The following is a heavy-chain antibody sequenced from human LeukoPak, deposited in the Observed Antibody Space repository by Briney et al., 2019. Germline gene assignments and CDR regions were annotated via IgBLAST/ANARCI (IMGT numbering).Heavy chain of an antibody. D-gene: IGHD5-12*01. V-gene: IGHV4-59*01. CDR1: GGSISSYY. CDR2: IYYSGST. J-gene: IGHJ4*02. Sequence: PSETLSLTCTVSGGSISSYYWSWIRQPPGKGLEWIGYIYYSGSTNYNPSLKSRVTISVDTSKNQFSLKLSSVTAADTAVYYCARRRSGGYVSNVDFDYWGQGTLVTVSS. CDR3: ARRRSGGYVSNVDFDY.